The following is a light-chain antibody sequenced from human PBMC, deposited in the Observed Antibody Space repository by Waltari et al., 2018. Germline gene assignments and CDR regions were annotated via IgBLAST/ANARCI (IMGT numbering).Light chain of an antibody. J-gene: IGKJ1*01. CDR2: GAS. Sequence: DIQMTQSPSSVSASVGDKVTFTCRASQGITKWLAWYQQKPGRAPKLLISGASTLHSGVSPRFSGSGSGTEFTLTISSLQPEDFATYYCQQSYSTPETFGQGTKVEIK. V-gene: IGKV1-12*01. CDR3: QQSYSTPET. CDR1: QGITKW.